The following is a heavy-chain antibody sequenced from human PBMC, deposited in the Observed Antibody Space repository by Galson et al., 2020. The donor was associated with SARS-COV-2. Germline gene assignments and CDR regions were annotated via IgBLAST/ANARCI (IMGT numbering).Heavy chain of an antibody. V-gene: IGHV4-59*08. J-gene: IGHJ4*02. Sequence: ETSETLSLTCTITRGSISTYYWSWIRQPPGKGLEWIWRIYYSGSTNYNPSLKSRVTISLDTPNNQFSLKLNSVTAADTAVYYCAQLAEGRRSSEDYWGQGTLVTVSS. CDR3: AQLAEGRRSSEDY. D-gene: IGHD1-26*01. CDR1: RGSISTYY. CDR2: IYYSGST.